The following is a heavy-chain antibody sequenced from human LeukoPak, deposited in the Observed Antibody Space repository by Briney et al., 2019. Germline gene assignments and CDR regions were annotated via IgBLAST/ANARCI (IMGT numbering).Heavy chain of an antibody. D-gene: IGHD3-10*01. V-gene: IGHV3-11*01. CDR3: ARGGHYYGSGSYYYYMDV. J-gene: IGHJ6*03. Sequence: GGSLRLSCAASGFTFSDSSMTWIRQAPGKRLEWVSYISSSGSTIYYADSVKGRFTISRDNAKDSLYLQINSLRVEDTAVYYCARGGHYYGSGSYYYYMDVWGKGTTVTISS. CDR1: GFTFSDSS. CDR2: ISSSGSTI.